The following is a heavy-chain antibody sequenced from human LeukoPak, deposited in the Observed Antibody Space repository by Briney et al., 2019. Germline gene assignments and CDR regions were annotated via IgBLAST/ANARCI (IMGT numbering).Heavy chain of an antibody. V-gene: IGHV1-2*04. CDR3: ARERGAQESLPQDYDFWSGYLYYFDY. J-gene: IGHJ4*02. CDR1: GYTFTGYY. CDR2: INPNSGGT. D-gene: IGHD3-3*01. Sequence: ASVKVSCKASGYTFTGYYVHWVRQAPGQGLEWMGWINPNSGGTNYAQKVQGWVTMTRDTSISTAYMELSRLRSDDTAVYYCARERGAQESLPQDYDFWSGYLYYFDYWGQGTLVTVSS.